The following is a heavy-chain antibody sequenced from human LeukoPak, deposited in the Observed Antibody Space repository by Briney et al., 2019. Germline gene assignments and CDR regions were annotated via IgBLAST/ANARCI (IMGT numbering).Heavy chain of an antibody. D-gene: IGHD3-10*01. Sequence: GGSLRLSCADSGLTFSSYAMHWVRQAPGKGLEDVSAISSDGGSTYYANSVKGRFTISRGNSKNALYLQMGSLRAEDMAVYYCAIGTHYYGSGSYYNEPLDYWGQGTLVTVSS. CDR2: ISSDGGST. V-gene: IGHV3-64*01. CDR1: GLTFSSYA. J-gene: IGHJ4*02. CDR3: AIGTHYYGSGSYYNEPLDY.